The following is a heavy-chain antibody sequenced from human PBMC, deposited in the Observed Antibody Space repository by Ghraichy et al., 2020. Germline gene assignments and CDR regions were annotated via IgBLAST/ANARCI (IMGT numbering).Heavy chain of an antibody. V-gene: IGHV3-30*02. CDR2: IRPDGSKQ. CDR1: AFTFSAYG. J-gene: IGHJ5*02. Sequence: GGSLRLSCEGSAFTFSAYGMHWVRQAPGKGLEWVACIRPDGSKQYYGASVKGRFTISRDNSKNTLYLQINSLRGEDTAVYFCARDHFSGGYQPPYFDPRGQGTLVTVSS. CDR3: ARDHFSGGYQPPYFDP. D-gene: IGHD3-3*01.